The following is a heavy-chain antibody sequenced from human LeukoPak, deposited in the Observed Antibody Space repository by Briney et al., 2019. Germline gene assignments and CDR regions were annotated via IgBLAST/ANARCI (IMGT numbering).Heavy chain of an antibody. D-gene: IGHD3-22*01. J-gene: IGHJ5*02. CDR2: IYYSGST. Sequence: SETLSLTCTVSGGSISSYYWSWIRQPPGKGLEWIGYIYYSGSTNYNPSLKSRVTISVDTSKNQFSLKLSSVTAADTAVYYCARLYYDSSGYYLNWFDPWGQGTLVTVSS. V-gene: IGHV4-59*08. CDR3: ARLYYDSSGYYLNWFDP. CDR1: GGSISSYY.